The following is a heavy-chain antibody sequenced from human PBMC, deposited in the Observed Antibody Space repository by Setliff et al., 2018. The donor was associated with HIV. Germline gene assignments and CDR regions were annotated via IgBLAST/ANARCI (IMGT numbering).Heavy chain of an antibody. CDR3: AREIGITKSPYWYFDL. CDR1: GGSISIYY. CDR2: IYYSGST. J-gene: IGHJ2*01. V-gene: IGHV4-59*01. Sequence: SETLSLTCTVSGGSISIYYWSWIRQPPGKGLEWIGYIYYSGSTNYNPSLKSRLTISLDTSENQLSLKFNSVTAADTAVYFCAREIGITKSPYWYFDLWGRGTLVTVS. D-gene: IGHD2-21*01.